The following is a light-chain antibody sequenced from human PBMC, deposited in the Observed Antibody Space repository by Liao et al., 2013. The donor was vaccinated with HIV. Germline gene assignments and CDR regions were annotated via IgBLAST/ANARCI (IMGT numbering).Light chain of an antibody. J-gene: IGLJ2*01. V-gene: IGLV3-21*04. CDR3: QVWDSVSDEVV. Sequence: SYVLTQPPSVSVAPGKTARITCGGNNIGSKSVHWYQQEPGQAPVLVIYNDNDRPSGIPERFSGSNSGNTATLTISRVEAGDEADYYCQVWDSVSDEVVFGGGTKLTVL. CDR1: NIGSKS. CDR2: NDN.